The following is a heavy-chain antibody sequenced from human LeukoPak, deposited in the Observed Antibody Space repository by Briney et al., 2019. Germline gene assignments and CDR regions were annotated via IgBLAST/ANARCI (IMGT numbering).Heavy chain of an antibody. J-gene: IGHJ4*02. Sequence: GGSLRLSCAASGFTFSSNSMSWVRQAPGKGLEWVSFIYSGTIHYSDSVKGRFTISRDNSKNTLYLQMNSLRAEDTAVYYCARRAGAHSHPYDYWGQGTLVTVSS. V-gene: IGHV3-53*01. CDR3: ARRAGAHSHPYDY. CDR2: IYSGTI. CDR1: GFTFSSNS. D-gene: IGHD4/OR15-4a*01.